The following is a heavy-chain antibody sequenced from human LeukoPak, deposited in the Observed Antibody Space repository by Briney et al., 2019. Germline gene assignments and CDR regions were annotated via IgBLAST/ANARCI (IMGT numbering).Heavy chain of an antibody. D-gene: IGHD3-3*01. Sequence: SETLSLTCTVSGGSISSYYWSWIRQPPGKGLEWTGYIYYSGSTNYNPSLKSRVTISVDTSKNQFSLKPSSVTAADTAVYYCARPRGVVDAFDIWGQGTMVTVSS. V-gene: IGHV4-59*01. CDR1: GGSISSYY. J-gene: IGHJ3*02. CDR3: ARPRGVVDAFDI. CDR2: IYYSGST.